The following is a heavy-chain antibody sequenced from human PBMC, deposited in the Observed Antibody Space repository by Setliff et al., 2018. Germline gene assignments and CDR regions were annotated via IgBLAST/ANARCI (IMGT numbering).Heavy chain of an antibody. J-gene: IGHJ5*02. CDR1: GYTFANSI. V-gene: IGHV1-18*04. CDR3: ERLVRYCTQRACQRTQDADL. D-gene: IGHD2-8*01. CDR2: ISAYNGNT. Sequence: ASVKVSCKASGYTFANSIVSWVRQAPGQGLEWMGWISAYNGNTHIKEKFQGRVSTTTDTSTNTGYMELRNLTPDDTAVYFCERLVRYCTQRACQRTQDADLWGQGTQVTVSS.